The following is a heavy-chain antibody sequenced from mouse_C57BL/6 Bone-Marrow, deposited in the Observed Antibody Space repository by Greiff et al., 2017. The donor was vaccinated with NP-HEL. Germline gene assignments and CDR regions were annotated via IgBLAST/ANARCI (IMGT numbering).Heavy chain of an antibody. V-gene: IGHV1-50*01. Sequence: QVQLQQSGAELVKPGASVKLSCKASGYTFTSYWMQWVKQRPGQGLEWIGEIDPSDSYTNYNQKFKGKATLTVDTSSSTAYMQLSSLTSEDSAVYYCARGPYWGQGTSVTVSS. CDR2: IDPSDSYT. J-gene: IGHJ4*01. CDR1: GYTFTSYW. CDR3: ARGPY.